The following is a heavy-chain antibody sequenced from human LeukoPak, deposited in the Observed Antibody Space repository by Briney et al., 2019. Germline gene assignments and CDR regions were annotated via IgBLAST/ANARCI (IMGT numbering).Heavy chain of an antibody. D-gene: IGHD5-24*01. CDR3: ARCPEEMATIGAYWYFDL. CDR2: INPNSGGT. CDR1: GGTFSSYA. J-gene: IGHJ2*01. Sequence: ASVKVSCKASGGTFSSYAISWVRQAPGQGLEWMGWINPNSGGTNYAQKFQGRVTMTRDTSISTAYMELSRLRSDDTAVYYCARCPEEMATIGAYWYFDLWGRGTLVTVSS. V-gene: IGHV1-2*02.